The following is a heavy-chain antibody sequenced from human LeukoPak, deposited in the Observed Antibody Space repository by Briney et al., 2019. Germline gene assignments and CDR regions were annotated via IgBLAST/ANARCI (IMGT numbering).Heavy chain of an antibody. CDR1: GGSISTYW. J-gene: IGHJ6*03. D-gene: IGHD3-16*02. CDR2: IFYSGYT. V-gene: IGHV4-59*08. Sequence: KPSETLSLTCSVSGGSISTYWWSWLRQSPGKGLEWVGNIFYSGYTNYNPSLKSRVTISVDTSKKQFSLKLRSVNAADTAVYHCARHIGGRYYSYYMDVWGKGTTVTISS. CDR3: ARHIGGRYYSYYMDV.